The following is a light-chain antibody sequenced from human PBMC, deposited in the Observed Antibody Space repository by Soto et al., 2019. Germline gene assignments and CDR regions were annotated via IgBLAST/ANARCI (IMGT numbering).Light chain of an antibody. CDR2: EVN. J-gene: IGLJ1*01. Sequence: QPVLTQPPSASGSPGQSVAISCTGTSSDVGGYNYVSWYQQHPGKSPKLMIYEVNKRPSGVPDRFSGYKSGNTASLTVSGLQAEDEADYYCSSYAGSSNVFGTGTKVTVL. V-gene: IGLV2-8*01. CDR3: SSYAGSSNV. CDR1: SSDVGGYNY.